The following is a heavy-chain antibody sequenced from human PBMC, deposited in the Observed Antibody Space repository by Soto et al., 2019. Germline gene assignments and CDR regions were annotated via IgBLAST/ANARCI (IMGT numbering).Heavy chain of an antibody. CDR1: GFTFSDYY. CDR3: ARWSSAFDY. V-gene: IGHV3-11*01. Sequence: QVQVVESGGGLVKPGGSLRLSCVASGFTFSDYYMGWVRQAPGKGLEWVSYLSQTATAIHYADSVRGRFTISRDNAKSSLYLEMSSLRAEDTAMYYCARWSSAFDYWGQGTLVTVSS. CDR2: LSQTATAI. J-gene: IGHJ4*02.